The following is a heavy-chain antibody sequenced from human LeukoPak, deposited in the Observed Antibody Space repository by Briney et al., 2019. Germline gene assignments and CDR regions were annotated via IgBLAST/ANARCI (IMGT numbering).Heavy chain of an antibody. CDR2: VYHSGSA. CDR1: GASIRSGDYY. CDR3: ARGQGHTGY. V-gene: IGHV4-30-4*01. J-gene: IGHJ4*02. Sequence: SETLSLTCTVSGASIRSGDYYWSWIRQPPGKGLEWIGYVYHSGSASYNPSLKSRLTISIDTSKNQFYLKLNSVTAADTAVYYCARGQGHTGYWGQGTLVTVSS.